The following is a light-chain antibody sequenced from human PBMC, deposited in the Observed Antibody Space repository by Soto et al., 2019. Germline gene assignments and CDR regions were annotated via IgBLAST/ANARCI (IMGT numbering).Light chain of an antibody. Sequence: QSVLTQPPSVSGAPGQRVTIFCTGDSSNIGASYAVHWYQQLPGTAPRLLIYDNNNRPSGVPDRCSGSKSGTSPSLAITGLQAEDEADYYCQSYDSSLSNVVFGGGTKLTVL. CDR1: SSNIGASYA. CDR3: QSYDSSLSNVV. J-gene: IGLJ2*01. V-gene: IGLV1-40*01. CDR2: DNN.